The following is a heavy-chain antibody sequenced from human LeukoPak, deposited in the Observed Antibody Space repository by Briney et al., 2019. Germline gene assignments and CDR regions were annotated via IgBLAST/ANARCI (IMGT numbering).Heavy chain of an antibody. CDR3: AKDYYYYDSSGYPEYFQH. J-gene: IGHJ1*01. D-gene: IGHD3-22*01. CDR1: GFTFSSYA. V-gene: IGHV3-30-3*01. CDR2: ISYDGSNK. Sequence: GRSLRLSCAASGFTFSSYAMHWVRQAPGKGLEWVAVISYDGSNKYYADSVKGRFTISRDNSKNTLYLQMNSLRAEDTAVYYCAKDYYYYDSSGYPEYFQHWGQGTLVTVSP.